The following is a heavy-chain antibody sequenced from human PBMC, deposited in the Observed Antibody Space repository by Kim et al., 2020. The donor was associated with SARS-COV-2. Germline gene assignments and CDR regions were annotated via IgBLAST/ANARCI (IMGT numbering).Heavy chain of an antibody. V-gene: IGHV1-3*01. J-gene: IGHJ4*02. D-gene: IGHD6-13*01. CDR1: GYTFSNIK. CDR2: IHAANGKT. CDR3: ARDEAD. Sequence: SVKVSCKASGYTFSNIKIHWVRQAPGQGLEWMGWIHAANGKTIYSEKFHDRITITTDTSASTAYLELGSLRSEDTAVYYCARDEADWGQGTLVTVSS.